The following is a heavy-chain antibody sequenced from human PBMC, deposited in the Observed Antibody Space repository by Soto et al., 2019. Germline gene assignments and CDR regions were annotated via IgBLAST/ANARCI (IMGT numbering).Heavy chain of an antibody. D-gene: IGHD2-8*01. CDR1: GFTFSNYA. J-gene: IGHJ5*02. CDR3: AKGGQSMVNWFDP. CDR2: ISGSRGST. V-gene: IGHV3-23*01. Sequence: EVQLLESGGGLVQPGGSLRLSCAASGFTFSNYAMNWVRQAPGKGLEWVSGISGSRGSTYDADSVKGRFTISRDNSKNALFLQMTSLRAEDTAVYYCAKGGQSMVNWFDPWGQGTLVAVSS.